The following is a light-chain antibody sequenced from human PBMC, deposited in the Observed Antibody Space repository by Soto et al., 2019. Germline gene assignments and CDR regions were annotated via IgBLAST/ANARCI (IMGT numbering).Light chain of an antibody. CDR1: SSDVGNYNL. CDR2: EVS. J-gene: IGLJ1*01. V-gene: IGLV2-23*02. Sequence: QSALTQPASVSGSPGQSITISCTGTSSDVGNYNLVSWYQHHPGKAPKLMIYEVSKRPSGVSTRFSGSKSGDTASLTISGLQAEDEADYYCCSYAGSNYVFGTGTKLTVL. CDR3: CSYAGSNYV.